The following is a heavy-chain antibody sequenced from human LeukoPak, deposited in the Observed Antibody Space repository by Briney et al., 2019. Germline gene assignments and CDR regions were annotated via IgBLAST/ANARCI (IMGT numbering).Heavy chain of an antibody. J-gene: IGHJ4*02. D-gene: IGHD2-21*01. V-gene: IGHV3-48*01. CDR3: ARPAADCGGDCYWAFDY. CDR2: ISSRSSTI. CDR1: TFTFSSFW. Sequence: QAGGSLRLSCAPSTFTFSSFWMTWVRQAPGKGLEWVSYISSRSSTIYYADSVKGRFTISRDNAKNSLYLQMNSLRAEDTAVYYCARPAADCGGDCYWAFDYWGQGTLVTVSS.